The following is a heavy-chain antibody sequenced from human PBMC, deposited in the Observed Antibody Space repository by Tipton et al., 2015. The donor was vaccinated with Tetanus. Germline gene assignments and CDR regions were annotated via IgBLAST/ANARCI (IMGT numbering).Heavy chain of an antibody. V-gene: IGHV4-30-2*01. CDR2: IYQTDST. D-gene: IGHD5-12*01. J-gene: IGHJ4*02. CDR3: VRGRGLGAYSFGFEY. CDR1: GALITTGGYS. Sequence: GALITTGGYSWGWIRQPPGQGLEWLGCIYQTDSTYYNPSVRSRLTLSLRRSKNQVSLKLSSVTAADTAVYYCVRGRGLGAYSFGFEYWGQGALVTVTS.